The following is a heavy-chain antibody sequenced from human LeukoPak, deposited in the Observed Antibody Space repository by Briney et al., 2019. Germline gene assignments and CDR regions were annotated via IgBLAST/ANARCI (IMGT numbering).Heavy chain of an antibody. V-gene: IGHV1-18*01. CDR1: GYTFTSYG. J-gene: IGHJ5*02. CDR2: ISAYNGNT. D-gene: IGHD3-9*01. Sequence: GASVKVSCKASGYTFTSYGISWVRQAPGQGLEWMGWISAYNGNTNYAQKLQGRVTMTTDTSTSTAHMELRSLRSDDTAVYYCARQREYYDILTGYYRGQYNWFDPWGQGTLVTVSS. CDR3: ARQREYYDILTGYYRGQYNWFDP.